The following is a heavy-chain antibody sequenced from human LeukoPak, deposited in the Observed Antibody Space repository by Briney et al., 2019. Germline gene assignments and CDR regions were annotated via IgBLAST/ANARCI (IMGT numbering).Heavy chain of an antibody. CDR1: GGSISSYY. D-gene: IGHD4-11*01. Sequence: SETLSLTCTVSGGSISSYYWSWIRQPPGKGLEWIGYIYYSGSTNYNPSLKSRVTISVDTSKNQFSLKLSSVTAADTAVYYCARSYSNYDDAFDIWGQGTMVTVSS. CDR2: IYYSGST. CDR3: ARSYSNYDDAFDI. V-gene: IGHV4-59*01. J-gene: IGHJ3*02.